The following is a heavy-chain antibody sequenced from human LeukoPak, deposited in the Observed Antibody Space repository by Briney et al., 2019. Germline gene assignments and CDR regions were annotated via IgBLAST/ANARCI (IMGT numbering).Heavy chain of an antibody. Sequence: PGGSLRLSCAASGFTFDDYAMHWVRQAPGKGLEWVSGISWNSGSIGYADSVKGRFIISRDNAKNSLYLQMNSLRAEDTALYYYAKDRRGYSGAFDIWGQGTMVTVSS. V-gene: IGHV3-9*01. CDR2: ISWNSGSI. CDR3: AKDRRGYSGAFDI. J-gene: IGHJ3*02. CDR1: GFTFDDYA. D-gene: IGHD5-24*01.